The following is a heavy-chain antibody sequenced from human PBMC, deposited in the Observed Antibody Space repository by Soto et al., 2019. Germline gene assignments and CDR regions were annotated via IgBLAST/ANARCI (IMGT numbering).Heavy chain of an antibody. D-gene: IGHD5-12*01. CDR1: GGTFSSYA. CDR3: ARGGSVDKVNSFDP. CDR2: IIPIFGTA. V-gene: IGHV1-69*13. J-gene: IGHJ5*02. Sequence: SVKVSCKASGGTFSSYAISWVRQAPGQGLEWMGGIIPIFGTANYAQKFQGRVAITADESTSTAYMELSSLRSEDTAVYYCARGGSVDKVNSFDPWGQGTLVTVSS.